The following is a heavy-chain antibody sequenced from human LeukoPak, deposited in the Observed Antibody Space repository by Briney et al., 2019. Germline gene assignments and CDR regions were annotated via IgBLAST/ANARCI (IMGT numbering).Heavy chain of an antibody. V-gene: IGHV3-20*04. D-gene: IGHD3-22*01. CDR1: GYSISSGYY. CDR2: INWNGGST. CDR3: ARELESSGYYFDAFDI. J-gene: IGHJ3*02. Sequence: PSETLSLTCAVSGYSISSGYYWGWVRQAPGKGLEWVSGINWNGGSTGYADSVKGRFTISRDNAKNSLYLQMNSLRAEDTALYYCARELESSGYYFDAFDIWGQGTMVTVSS.